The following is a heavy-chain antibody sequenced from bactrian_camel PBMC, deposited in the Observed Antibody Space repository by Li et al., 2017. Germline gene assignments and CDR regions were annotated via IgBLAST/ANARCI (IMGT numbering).Heavy chain of an antibody. CDR3: AVGQAGSYCYDGWSRSAN. CDR2: INSDGSNT. D-gene: IGHD2*01. CDR1: GFTFTNYR. J-gene: IGHJ4*01. V-gene: IGHV3S40*01. Sequence: VESGGGLVQPGGSLRLSCAASGFTFTNYRMSWVRQAPGKGLEWVAAINSDGSNTYYADSVKGRFTISRDNAKNTLYLQMNSLKIEDSAVYFCAVGQAGSYCYDGWSRSANWGQGTQVTVS.